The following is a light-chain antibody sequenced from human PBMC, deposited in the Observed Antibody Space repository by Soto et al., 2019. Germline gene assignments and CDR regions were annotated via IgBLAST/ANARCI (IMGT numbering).Light chain of an antibody. CDR2: GIS. Sequence: EVVLTQSPGTLSLSPGERATLSCRSSQNLNHNYFTWYQQKPGQGPRLLIYGISTRAAGIPDRFSGSGSWTDFPLTIIRLEPEDFAVYYCQQYGTFPFTFGPGTKLDIK. CDR1: QNLNHNY. V-gene: IGKV3-20*01. J-gene: IGKJ3*01. CDR3: QQYGTFPFT.